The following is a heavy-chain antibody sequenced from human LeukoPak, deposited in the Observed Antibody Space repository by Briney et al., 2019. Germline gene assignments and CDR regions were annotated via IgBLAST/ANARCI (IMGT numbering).Heavy chain of an antibody. CDR1: GFTFSSYG. CDR3: AKDFDGDYEGNVPQY. Sequence: GGSLRLSCAASGFTFSSYGMHWVRQAPGKGPEWVAFIRYDGSNKYYADSVKGRFTISRDNSKNTLYLQMNSLRAEDTSVYYCAKDFDGDYEGNVPQYWGQGTLVTVSS. J-gene: IGHJ4*02. D-gene: IGHD4-17*01. CDR2: IRYDGSNK. V-gene: IGHV3-30*02.